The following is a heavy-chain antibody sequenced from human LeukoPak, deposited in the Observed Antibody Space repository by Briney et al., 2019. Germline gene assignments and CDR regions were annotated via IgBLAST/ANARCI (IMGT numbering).Heavy chain of an antibody. J-gene: IGHJ4*02. Sequence: GGSLRLSCAASGFTFSSYGMHWVRQAPGKGLEWVAVISNDGSKKYSADSVKGRFTISRDNSKNTLYLQMNSLRAEDTAVYYCAKYPTMTTVTIEIDYWGQGTLVTVSS. CDR2: ISNDGSKK. CDR3: AKYPTMTTVTIEIDY. D-gene: IGHD4-17*01. CDR1: GFTFSSYG. V-gene: IGHV3-30*18.